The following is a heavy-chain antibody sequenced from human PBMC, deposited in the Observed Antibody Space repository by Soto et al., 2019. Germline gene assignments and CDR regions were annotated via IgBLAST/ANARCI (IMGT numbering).Heavy chain of an antibody. J-gene: IGHJ6*02. CDR3: VRGLRYSGMDV. D-gene: IGHD2-15*01. CDR1: GGSFSAYY. CDR2: IDHSGSS. Sequence: QVQLQQWGAGLLKPSETLSLTCAVNGGSFSAYYWTWIRQPPGRGLERIGEIDHSGSSNYNPSLGSRVTISIDTAKNRFSLNVTSVTAADTAVYYCVRGLRYSGMDVWGQGTTVTVS. V-gene: IGHV4-34*01.